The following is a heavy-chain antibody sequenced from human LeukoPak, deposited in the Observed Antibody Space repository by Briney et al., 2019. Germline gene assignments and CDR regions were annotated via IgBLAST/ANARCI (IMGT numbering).Heavy chain of an antibody. CDR1: GFTFSSHE. CDR3: ARPAGYKGPFDY. Sequence: GGSLRLSCAASGFTFSSHEMNWVRQAPGKGLEWVSYIGSSGSITHYADSVKGRFTISRDNAKNSLYLQMNSLRAEDTAVYYCARPAGYKGPFDYWGQGTLVTVSS. CDR2: IGSSGSIT. D-gene: IGHD1-14*01. J-gene: IGHJ4*02. V-gene: IGHV3-48*03.